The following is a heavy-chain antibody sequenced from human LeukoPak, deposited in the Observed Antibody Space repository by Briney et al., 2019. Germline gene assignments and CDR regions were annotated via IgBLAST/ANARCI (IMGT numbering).Heavy chain of an antibody. D-gene: IGHD6-19*01. CDR3: ARGSRIAVASYYYYYMDV. V-gene: IGHV1-69*05. Sequence: SVKVSCKASGGTFSSYAISWVRQAPGQGLEWMGGIIPIFGTANYAQKFQGRVTITTDESTSTAYMELSSLRSEDTAVYYCARGSRIAVASYYYYYMDVWGKGTTVTVSS. CDR1: GGTFSSYA. CDR2: IIPIFGTA. J-gene: IGHJ6*03.